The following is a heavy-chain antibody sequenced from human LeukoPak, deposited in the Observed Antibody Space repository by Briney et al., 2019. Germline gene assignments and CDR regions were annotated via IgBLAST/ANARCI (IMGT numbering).Heavy chain of an antibody. D-gene: IGHD2-21*01. V-gene: IGHV1-69*01. CDR1: GGTFSSYA. J-gene: IGHJ3*02. CDR2: IIPIFGTA. CDR3: ARGLYCGGDCYSDDAFDI. Sequence: SVKPSCKASGGTFSSYAISWVRQAPGQGLEWMGGIIPIFGTANYAQKFQGRVTITADESTSTAYMELSSLRSEDTAVYYCARGLYCGGDCYSDDAFDIWGQGTMVTVSS.